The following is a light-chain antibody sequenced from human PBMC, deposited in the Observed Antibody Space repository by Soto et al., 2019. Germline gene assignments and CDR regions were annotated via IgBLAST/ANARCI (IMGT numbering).Light chain of an antibody. CDR3: SAYIASITSHV. CDR2: EVN. J-gene: IGLJ1*01. Sequence: QSALTQPPSVSGSPGQSVTISCSGSSSDVGSHKSVSWYKQAPGTSPKLIIFEVNNRPSGVPDRFSESKSGNTASLTISGLQPEDEADYYCSAYIASITSHVFGTGTKVTV. CDR1: SSDVGSHKS. V-gene: IGLV2-18*02.